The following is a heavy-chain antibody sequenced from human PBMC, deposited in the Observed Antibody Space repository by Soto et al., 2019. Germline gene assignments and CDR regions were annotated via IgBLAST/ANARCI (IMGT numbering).Heavy chain of an antibody. D-gene: IGHD3-22*01. CDR3: ASSTYYYDSSGYVGYYYGMGV. Sequence: QVQLVQSGAEVKKPGASVKVSCKASGYTFTSYGISWVRQAPGQGLEWMGWISAYNGNTNYAQKLQGRVTMTTDTSTSTAYMELRRLRSDDTAVYYCASSTYYYDSSGYVGYYYGMGVWGQGTTVTVSS. CDR1: GYTFTSYG. V-gene: IGHV1-18*01. CDR2: ISAYNGNT. J-gene: IGHJ6*02.